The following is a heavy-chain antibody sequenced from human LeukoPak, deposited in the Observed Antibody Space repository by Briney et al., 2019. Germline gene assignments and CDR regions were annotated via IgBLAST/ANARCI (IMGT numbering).Heavy chain of an antibody. CDR3: ARDRGLYCSGTTCYPRVDY. D-gene: IGHD2-2*01. J-gene: IGHJ4*02. CDR1: GYTFTIYG. CDR2: ISAVNGNT. V-gene: IGHV1-18*01. Sequence: ASVRVSCKASGYTFTIYGVTWVRQAPGQGLEWMGCISAVNGNTNYAQNLQGRVTMTTDTSTSTAYLELRSLRSDDTAVYYCARDRGLYCSGTTCYPRVDYWGQGTLVAVSS.